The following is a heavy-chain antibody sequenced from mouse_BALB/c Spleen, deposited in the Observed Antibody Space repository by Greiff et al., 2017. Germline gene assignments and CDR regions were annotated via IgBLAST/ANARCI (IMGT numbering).Heavy chain of an antibody. CDR2: IRSKSNNYAT. CDR3: VRQLGLQDAMDY. D-gene: IGHD3-1*01. CDR1: GFTFNTYA. J-gene: IGHJ4*01. Sequence: EVHLVESGGGLVQPKGSLKLSCAASGFTFNTYAMNWVRQAPGKGLEWVARIRSKSNNYATYYADSVKDRFTISRDDSQSMLYLQMNNLKTEDTAMYYCVRQLGLQDAMDYWGQGTSVTVSS. V-gene: IGHV10-1*02.